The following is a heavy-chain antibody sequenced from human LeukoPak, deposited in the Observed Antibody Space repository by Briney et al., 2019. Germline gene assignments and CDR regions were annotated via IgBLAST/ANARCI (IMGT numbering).Heavy chain of an antibody. J-gene: IGHJ4*02. Sequence: GGSLRLSCAASGFTFSDYYMTWIRQAPGKGLEGVSYISSSSSHTEYAASVKGRFTISRDNAKNSLSLQVNSLRADDTAVYYCARVGSIAAAGTPDYWGQGTLVTVSS. V-gene: IGHV3-11*06. CDR1: GFTFSDYY. D-gene: IGHD6-13*01. CDR2: ISSSSSHT. CDR3: ARVGSIAAAGTPDY.